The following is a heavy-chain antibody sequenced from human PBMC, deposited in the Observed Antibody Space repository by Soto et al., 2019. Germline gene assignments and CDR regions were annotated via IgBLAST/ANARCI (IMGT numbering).Heavy chain of an antibody. D-gene: IGHD3-9*01. CDR1: GFSLNPRGVG. CDR2: IFWNDDK. J-gene: IGHJ4*02. Sequence: SGPTLVNPTQTLTLTCTFSGFSLNPRGVGGGWIRQPPGEALEWLAVIFWNDDKRYSPSLKTRLTITKDTSKNQVTLTMTNMDPVDAATYYCAYSSFALRHYHWLLNRFDHWGQGXLVTVPQ. V-gene: IGHV2-5*01. CDR3: AYSSFALRHYHWLLNRFDH.